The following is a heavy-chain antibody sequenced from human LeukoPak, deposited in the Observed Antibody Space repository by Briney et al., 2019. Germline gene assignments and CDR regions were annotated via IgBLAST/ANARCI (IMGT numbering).Heavy chain of an antibody. CDR3: ARGYSNSFDY. V-gene: IGHV4-59*01. CDR2: IYYIGST. J-gene: IGHJ4*01. CDR1: GGSLSTYY. Sequence: SETLSLTCTVSGGSLSTYYWSWIRQPPGKGLEWIGYIYYIGSTSYNPSLKSRVTISVDTSKNQFSLKLSSVTAADTAVYYCARGYSNSFDYWGQEPWSPSPQ. D-gene: IGHD4-11*01.